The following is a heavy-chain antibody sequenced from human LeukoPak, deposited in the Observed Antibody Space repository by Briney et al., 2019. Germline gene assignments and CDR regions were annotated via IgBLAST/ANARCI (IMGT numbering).Heavy chain of an antibody. J-gene: IGHJ4*02. CDR1: GYTFTCYY. V-gene: IGHV1-2*02. Sequence: ASVKVSCKASGYTFTCYYMHWERQAPGQGLEWMGWINPNSGGTNYAQKFQGRVTMTRDTSISTAYMELSRLRSDDTAVYYCARDPARQGVPAYWGQGTLVTVSS. CDR3: ARDPARQGVPAY. D-gene: IGHD3-10*01. CDR2: INPNSGGT.